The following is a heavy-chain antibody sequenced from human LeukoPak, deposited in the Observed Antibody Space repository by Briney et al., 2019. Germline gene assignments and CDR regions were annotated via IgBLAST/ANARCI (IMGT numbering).Heavy chain of an antibody. D-gene: IGHD2-15*01. Sequence: SETLTLTCTVSGGSISSRSYYWGWIRQPPGKGLEWIGIIYYSGSTYSNPSLRSRVTISVDTSKNQFSLKLSSVTAADTAVYYCASFYCSGGSCYQYYYYYYMDVWGKGTTVTISS. CDR1: GGSISSRSYY. CDR2: IYYSGST. CDR3: ASFYCSGGSCYQYYYYYYMDV. V-gene: IGHV4-39*01. J-gene: IGHJ6*03.